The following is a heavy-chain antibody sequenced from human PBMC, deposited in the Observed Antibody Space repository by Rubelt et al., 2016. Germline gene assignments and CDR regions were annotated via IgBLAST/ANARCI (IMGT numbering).Heavy chain of an antibody. CDR2: IWYDGSNK. J-gene: IGHJ3*02. V-gene: IGHV3-33*01. CDR1: GFTFSSYG. D-gene: IGHD6-13*01. CDR3: ARDRAGSSSWYPVFGAFDI. Sequence: QVQLVESGGGVVQPGRSLRLSCAASGFTFSSYGMHWVRQAPGKGLEWVAVIWYDGSNKYYADSVKGRFTISRDNSKNRLDLKRNSLVAGDTAVYYWARDRAGSSSWYPVFGAFDIWGQGTMVTVSS.